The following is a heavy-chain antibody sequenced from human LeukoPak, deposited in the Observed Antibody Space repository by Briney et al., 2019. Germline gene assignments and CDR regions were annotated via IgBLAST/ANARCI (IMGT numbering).Heavy chain of an antibody. D-gene: IGHD5-12*01. CDR2: IDGGSTTI. CDR3: ARGGFSHGFDV. V-gene: IGHV3-48*01. CDR1: GFTFSSYN. J-gene: IGHJ3*01. Sequence: GGSLRLSCAASGFTFSSYNMNWVRQAPGKGLEWLSYIDGGSTTIYYADSVKGRFTISRDNAKNSLYLQMNSLRVEDTAVYFCARGGFSHGFDVWGQGTVVTVSS.